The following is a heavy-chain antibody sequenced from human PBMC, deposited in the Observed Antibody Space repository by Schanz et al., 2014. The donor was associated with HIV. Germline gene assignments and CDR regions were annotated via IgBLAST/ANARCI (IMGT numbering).Heavy chain of an antibody. D-gene: IGHD6-19*01. J-gene: IGHJ4*02. Sequence: EVQLLESGGGLVQPGGSLRLSCTASGLPFSTYAMSWVRQAPGKGLEWVSSISSSSSYLYYADSVKGRFTISRDNAKNSLYLLMNSLRAEDTAVYYCARDRQWQDYWGQGTLVTVPS. CDR2: ISSSSSYL. CDR1: GLPFSTYA. CDR3: ARDRQWQDY. V-gene: IGHV3-21*04.